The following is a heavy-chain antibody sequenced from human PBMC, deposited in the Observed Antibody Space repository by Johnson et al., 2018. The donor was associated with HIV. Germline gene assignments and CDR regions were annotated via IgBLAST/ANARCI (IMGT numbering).Heavy chain of an antibody. CDR1: GFTFSSYW. J-gene: IGHJ3*01. V-gene: IGHV3-7*01. CDR2: IKQDGNKK. Sequence: VQLVESGGGLVQPGGSLRLSCAASGFTFSSYWMSWVRQAPVKGLEWVANIKQDGNKKYYVDSVRGRFTISRDNAENSLILQMNSLRAEDTAVYYCARPYSEYIYAAFSLWGQGTMVTVSS. D-gene: IGHD5-18*01. CDR3: ARPYSEYIYAAFSL.